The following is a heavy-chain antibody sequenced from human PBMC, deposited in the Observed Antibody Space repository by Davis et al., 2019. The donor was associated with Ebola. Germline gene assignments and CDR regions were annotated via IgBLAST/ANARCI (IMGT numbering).Heavy chain of an antibody. D-gene: IGHD6-13*01. CDR1: GFTFSSYD. CDR2: IGIGGDT. CDR3: ARVSSSSWPFFES. V-gene: IGHV3-13*01. Sequence: GESLKISCAASGFTFSSYDMHWVRQATGKGLEWVSAIGIGGDTHYPGSVKGRFTISRENAKNSLYLQMSSLRAGDTAVYYCARVSSSSWPFFESWGQGTLVTVSS. J-gene: IGHJ4*02.